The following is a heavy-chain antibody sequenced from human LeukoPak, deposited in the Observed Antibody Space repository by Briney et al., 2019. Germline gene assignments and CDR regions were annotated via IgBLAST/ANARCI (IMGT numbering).Heavy chain of an antibody. J-gene: IGHJ4*02. CDR2: ISYDGSNK. V-gene: IGHV3-30*18. CDR1: GFTFSSYG. Sequence: PGRSLRLSCAASGFTFSSYGMHWVRQAPGKGLEWVAVISYDGSNKYYADSVKGRFTISRDNSKNTLYLQMNSLRAEDTAVYYCAKDKTRIVGLAYDYWGQGTLVTVSS. D-gene: IGHD1-26*01. CDR3: AKDKTRIVGLAYDY.